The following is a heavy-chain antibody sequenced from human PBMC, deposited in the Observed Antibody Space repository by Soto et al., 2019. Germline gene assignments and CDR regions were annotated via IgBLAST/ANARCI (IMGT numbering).Heavy chain of an antibody. Sequence: QVQLVQSGAEVKKPGASVKVSCKASGYTFTNYGISWVRQAPGQGLEWMGWISAYNGDTNYAQKVQGRVTMTTDTCASTADMELRSLRSDDAAMYYCARDSLGTETTAWLDPWGQGTLVTVSS. J-gene: IGHJ5*02. CDR1: GYTFTNYG. CDR2: ISAYNGDT. D-gene: IGHD1-1*01. CDR3: ARDSLGTETTAWLDP. V-gene: IGHV1-18*04.